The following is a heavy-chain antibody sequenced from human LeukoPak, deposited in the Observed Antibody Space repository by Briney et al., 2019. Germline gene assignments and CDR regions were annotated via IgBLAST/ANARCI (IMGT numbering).Heavy chain of an antibody. D-gene: IGHD2-21*02. V-gene: IGHV3-64*01. CDR3: ARGLLNCGGDCYEY. J-gene: IGHJ4*02. CDR2: ISSNGGST. Sequence: GGSLRLSCAASGFTFSSYAMHWVRQAPGKGLEYVSAISSNGGSTYYANSVKGRFTISRDNSKNTLYLQMGSLRAEDMAVYYCARGLLNCGGDCYEYWGQGTLVTVSS. CDR1: GFTFSSYA.